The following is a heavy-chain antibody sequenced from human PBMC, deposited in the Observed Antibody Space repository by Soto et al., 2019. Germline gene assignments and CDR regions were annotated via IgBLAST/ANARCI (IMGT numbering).Heavy chain of an antibody. J-gene: IGHJ6*03. Sequence: QVQLVQSGAEAKKPGASVKVSCKASGYTFTGYYMHWVRQAPGQGLEWMGWINPNSGGTNYGQKFQGWVTMTRDTFISTAYMELSSLSSDDASLYYCARGSITMVWGVIIHYYYMGVWGKGTTVTVSS. CDR3: ARGSITMVWGVIIHYYYMGV. CDR1: GYTFTGYY. V-gene: IGHV1-2*04. D-gene: IGHD3-10*01. CDR2: INPNSGGT.